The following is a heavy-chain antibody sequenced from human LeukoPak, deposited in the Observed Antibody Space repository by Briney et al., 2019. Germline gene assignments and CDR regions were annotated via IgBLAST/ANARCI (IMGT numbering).Heavy chain of an antibody. CDR2: ISSSRSYI. V-gene: IGHV3-21*01. Sequence: GGSLRLSCAASGFTFSIYSMNWVRQAPGKGLEWLSSISSSRSYIYYADSVKGRFTISRDNSDNTLYLQMNSLRAEDTAMYYGAKDKSSGWYLDYFDYWGQGTLVIVSS. J-gene: IGHJ4*02. D-gene: IGHD6-19*01. CDR3: AKDKSSGWYLDYFDY. CDR1: GFTFSIYS.